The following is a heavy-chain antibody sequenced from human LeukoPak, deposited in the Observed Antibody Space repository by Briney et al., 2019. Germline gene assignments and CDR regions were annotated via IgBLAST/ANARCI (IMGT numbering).Heavy chain of an antibody. CDR2: ISGSGGKT. CDR1: GFTFTNYP. J-gene: IGHJ6*03. Sequence: PEGSLRLSCAASGFTFTNYPMNWVRQAPGKGLEWVSDISGSGGKTHYADSVKGRFTISRDNSKNTAYLQMNNLKTEDTAVYYCLVEPTYYVDVWGKGTAVTVSS. V-gene: IGHV3-23*01. CDR3: LVEPTYYVDV.